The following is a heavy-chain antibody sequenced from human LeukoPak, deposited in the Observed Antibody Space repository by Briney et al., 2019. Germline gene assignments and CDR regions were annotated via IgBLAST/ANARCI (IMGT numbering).Heavy chain of an antibody. V-gene: IGHV3-23*01. J-gene: IGHJ4*02. CDR2: ISGSGGTT. Sequence: GGSLRLSCAASGFTFINAWVSWVRQAPGKGLEWVSSISGSGGTTYYADSVKGRFTISRDNSKNTLYLQMNSLRAEDTAVYYCAKVRYVGYYFDTWGQGTLVTVSS. CDR1: GFTFINAW. CDR3: AKVRYVGYYFDT. D-gene: IGHD3-9*01.